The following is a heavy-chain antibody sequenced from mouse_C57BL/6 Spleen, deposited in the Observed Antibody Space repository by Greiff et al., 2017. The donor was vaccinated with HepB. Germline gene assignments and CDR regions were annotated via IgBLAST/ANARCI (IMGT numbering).Heavy chain of an antibody. CDR2: INPSNGGT. V-gene: IGHV1-53*01. D-gene: IGHD2-2*01. J-gene: IGHJ3*01. Sequence: QVQLQQPGTELVKPGASVKLSCKASGYTFTSYWMYWVKQRPGQGLEWIGNINPSNGGTNYNEKFKSKVTLTVDKSSSTAYMQLSSLTSEDSAVYYCARNYGYDEGCAYWGQGTLVTGSA. CDR1: GYTFTSYW. CDR3: ARNYGYDEGCAY.